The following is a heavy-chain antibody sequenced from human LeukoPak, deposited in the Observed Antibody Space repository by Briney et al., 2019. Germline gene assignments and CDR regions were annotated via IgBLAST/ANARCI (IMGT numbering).Heavy chain of an antibody. CDR1: GGSISSYY. Sequence: SETLSLTCTVSGGSISSYYWSWIRQPPGKGLEWIGYIYYSGSTNYNPSLKSRVTISVDTSKNQFSLKLSSVTAADTAVYYCSRDRGRWLHRDAFDIWGQGTTVTVSS. D-gene: IGHD5-24*01. V-gene: IGHV4-59*01. CDR3: SRDRGRWLHRDAFDI. CDR2: IYYSGST. J-gene: IGHJ3*02.